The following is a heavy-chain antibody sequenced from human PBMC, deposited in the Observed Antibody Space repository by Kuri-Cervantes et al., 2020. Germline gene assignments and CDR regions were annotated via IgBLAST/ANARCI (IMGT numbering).Heavy chain of an antibody. CDR3: ARGLSCSGGNCYSTWFDP. CDR1: GYTFTSYD. Sequence: ASVKVSCKASGYTFTSYDINWVRQATGQGLEWMGWMNPNSGNTGYAQKFQGRVTMTRNTSISTAYMELSSLRSEDTAVYYCARGLSCSGGNCYSTWFDPWGQGTLVTVSS. V-gene: IGHV1-8*01. J-gene: IGHJ5*02. CDR2: MNPNSGNT. D-gene: IGHD2-15*01.